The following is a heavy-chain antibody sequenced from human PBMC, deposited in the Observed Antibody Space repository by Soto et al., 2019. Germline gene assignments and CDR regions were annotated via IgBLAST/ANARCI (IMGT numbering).Heavy chain of an antibody. CDR2: ISSSSSYI. J-gene: IGHJ6*02. Sequence: GGSLRLCCAASGFTFSSYSMNWVRQAPGKGLEWVSSISSSSSYIYYADSVKGRFTISRDNAKNSLYLQMNSLRAEDTAVYYCARAGGYCSGGSCDRYYYYGMDVWGQGTTVTVSS. CDR3: ARAGGYCSGGSCDRYYYYGMDV. D-gene: IGHD2-15*01. V-gene: IGHV3-21*01. CDR1: GFTFSSYS.